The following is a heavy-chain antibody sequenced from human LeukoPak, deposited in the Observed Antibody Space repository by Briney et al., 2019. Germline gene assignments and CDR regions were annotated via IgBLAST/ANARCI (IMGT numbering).Heavy chain of an antibody. CDR1: GYTFTSYG. Sequence: GASVKVSCKASGYTFTSYGISWVRQAPGQGLEWMGWISAYNGNTNYAQKLQGRVTMTTDTSTSTDYMELRSLRSDDTAVYYCAREYYYDSSSRGAFDIWGQGTMVTVSS. D-gene: IGHD3-22*01. CDR3: AREYYYDSSSRGAFDI. CDR2: ISAYNGNT. V-gene: IGHV1-18*01. J-gene: IGHJ3*02.